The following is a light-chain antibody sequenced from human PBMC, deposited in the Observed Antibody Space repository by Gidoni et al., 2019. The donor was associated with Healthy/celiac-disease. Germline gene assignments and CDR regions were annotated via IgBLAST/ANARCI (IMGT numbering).Light chain of an antibody. Sequence: DMTMTQSPSSLTASVGDRVTITCRASQSISSYLNWYQQKQGKAPKLLIYAASSLQIGFPSRFSGSGSGTDFPLTISSLHPEDFATYYCQPSYSTPLTFGGGTKVEIK. CDR3: QPSYSTPLT. CDR2: AAS. J-gene: IGKJ4*01. V-gene: IGKV1-39*01. CDR1: QSISSY.